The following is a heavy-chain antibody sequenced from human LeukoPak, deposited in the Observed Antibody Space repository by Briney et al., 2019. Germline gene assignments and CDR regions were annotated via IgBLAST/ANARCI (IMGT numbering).Heavy chain of an antibody. D-gene: IGHD3-10*01. Sequence: GGSLRLSCAASGFTFSNYWMSWVRQAPGKGLEWVANIKQDGSEKNYVDSVKGRFTISRDNATNSLYLQMNSLRAEDTAMYYCARDGPRGGFDYWGQGTLVTVSS. CDR1: GFTFSNYW. V-gene: IGHV3-7*01. J-gene: IGHJ4*02. CDR3: ARDGPRGGFDY. CDR2: IKQDGSEK.